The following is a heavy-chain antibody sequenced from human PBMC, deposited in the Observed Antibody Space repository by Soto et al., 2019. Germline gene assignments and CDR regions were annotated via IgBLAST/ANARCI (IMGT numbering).Heavy chain of an antibody. Sequence: ASVKVSCKASGYTFSTYALHWVRQAPGQGLEWMGWINGGNGHTRYSQKFKDRVTISRDTPASTAYMELSGLRSEDTAVYYCARGKGMEENYYYFGMDVWGQGTTVTVSS. CDR2: INGGNGHT. CDR3: ARGKGMEENYYYFGMDV. V-gene: IGHV1-3*01. J-gene: IGHJ6*02. D-gene: IGHD1-1*01. CDR1: GYTFSTYA.